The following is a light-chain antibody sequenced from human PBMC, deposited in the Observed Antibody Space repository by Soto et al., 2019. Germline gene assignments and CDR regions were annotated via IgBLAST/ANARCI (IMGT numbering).Light chain of an antibody. CDR3: SSYAGSNILV. Sequence: QSALTQPPSASGSPGQSVTISCTGTSSDVGGYNYVSWYQQHPGKVPKLMIYEVTKRPSGVPDRFSGSKSGNTASLTVSGLQAEDKADYYCSSYAGSNILVFGGGTKVTVL. V-gene: IGLV2-8*01. CDR2: EVT. J-gene: IGLJ3*02. CDR1: SSDVGGYNY.